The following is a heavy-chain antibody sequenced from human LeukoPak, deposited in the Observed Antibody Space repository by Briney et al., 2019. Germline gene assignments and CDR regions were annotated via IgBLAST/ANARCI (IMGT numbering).Heavy chain of an antibody. V-gene: IGHV3-21*01. CDR1: GFTFSSYS. J-gene: IGHJ4*02. D-gene: IGHD3-9*01. Sequence: GGSLRLSCAASGFTFSSYSMNWVRQAPGKGLEWVSSITASSTAIYSADSVKGRFTISRDNAKNFLYLQMNSLRAEDTAVYYCARTYYDILTGHNSYFDYWGQGILVTVSS. CDR3: ARTYYDILTGHNSYFDY. CDR2: ITASSTAI.